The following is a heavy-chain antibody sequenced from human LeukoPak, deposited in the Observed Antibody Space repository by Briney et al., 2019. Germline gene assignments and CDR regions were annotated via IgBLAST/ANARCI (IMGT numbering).Heavy chain of an antibody. J-gene: IGHJ3*02. D-gene: IGHD3-22*01. CDR1: GFTFSSYG. CDR2: IRYDGSNK. Sequence: PGGSLRLSCAASGFTFSSYGMHWVRQAPGKGLEWVAFIRYDGSNKYYADSVKGRFTISRDNSKNTLYLQMNSLRAEDTAVYYCAKDSLYYYDSSGYDAFDIWGQGTMVTVSS. V-gene: IGHV3-30*02. CDR3: AKDSLYYYDSSGYDAFDI.